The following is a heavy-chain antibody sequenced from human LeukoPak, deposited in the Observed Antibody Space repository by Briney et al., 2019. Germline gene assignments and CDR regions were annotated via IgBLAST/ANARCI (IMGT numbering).Heavy chain of an antibody. CDR2: ISGSGGST. Sequence: GGSLRLSCVSSGFSFSNYAMSWVRQAPGKGLEWVSSISGSGGSTHYADSVKGRFTISRDKTKNTLYLQMNSLRAEDTAVYYCAKSAYYDASGYYREYYFDYWGQGTLVTVSS. CDR1: GFSFSNYA. J-gene: IGHJ4*02. D-gene: IGHD3-22*01. V-gene: IGHV3-23*01. CDR3: AKSAYYDASGYYREYYFDY.